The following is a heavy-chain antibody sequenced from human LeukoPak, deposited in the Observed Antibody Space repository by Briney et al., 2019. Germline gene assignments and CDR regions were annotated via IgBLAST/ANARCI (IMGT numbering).Heavy chain of an antibody. J-gene: IGHJ4*02. CDR2: IRGSGSGLGSGN. D-gene: IGHD7-27*01. CDR1: GFVFSDYS. CDR3: ARDDNWGFDY. V-gene: IGHV3-48*04. Sequence: GGSLRLSCAASGFVFSDYSMNWVRQAPGKGLEWVANIRGSGSGLGSGNYYADSVKGRFTIPRDNAKTSLYLQMNSLRAEDTAFYYCARDDNWGFDYWGQGALVTVSS.